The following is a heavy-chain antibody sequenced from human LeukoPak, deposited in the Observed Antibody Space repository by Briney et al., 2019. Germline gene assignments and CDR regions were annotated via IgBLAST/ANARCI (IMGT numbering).Heavy chain of an antibody. CDR1: GFTFTSYG. D-gene: IGHD5-12*01. CDR3: ARAGSHRNSGYDY. J-gene: IGHJ4*02. Sequence: GGSLRLSCAASGFTFTSYGMHWVRQAPGKGLEWVAFIQYDGSNKYYADSVKGRFTISRDNSKNTLYLQMNSLRAEDTAVYYCARAGSHRNSGYDYWGQGTLVTVSS. CDR2: IQYDGSNK. V-gene: IGHV3-30*02.